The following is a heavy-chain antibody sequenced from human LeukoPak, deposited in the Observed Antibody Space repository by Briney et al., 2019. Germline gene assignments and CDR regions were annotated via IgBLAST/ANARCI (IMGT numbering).Heavy chain of an antibody. CDR3: ATSRTFDY. Sequence: PGGSLRLSCAASGFTFSSYAMHWVRQAPGKGLEWVAVISYDGSNKYYADSVKGRFTISRDNPKNTLYLQMNSLRAAATAVYYCATSRTFDYWGQGTLVTVSS. CDR1: GFTFSSYA. V-gene: IGHV3-30*04. CDR2: ISYDGSNK. J-gene: IGHJ4*02.